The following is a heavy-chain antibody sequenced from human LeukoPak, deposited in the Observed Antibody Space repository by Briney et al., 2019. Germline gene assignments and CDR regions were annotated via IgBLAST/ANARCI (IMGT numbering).Heavy chain of an antibody. CDR3: ARAKIAAAGTGAFDV. D-gene: IGHD6-13*01. V-gene: IGHV3-23*01. Sequence: GGSLRLVCAASGFTFSSYAMTWVRQARGEGLEGVSAFSATDGSAQYAESVEGRFTISRDNSTNTLFPQMNSLGAAATAVYYCARAKIAAAGTGAFDVWGQGTLVTVSS. CDR2: FSATDGSA. J-gene: IGHJ3*01. CDR1: GFTFSSYA.